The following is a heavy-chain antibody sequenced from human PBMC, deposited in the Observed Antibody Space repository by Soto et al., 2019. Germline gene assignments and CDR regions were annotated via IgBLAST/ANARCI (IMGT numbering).Heavy chain of an antibody. CDR3: ATGEQLARNYYYYYGMDV. Sequence: PGGSLRLSCAASGFTFSSYWMSWVRQAPGKGLEWVANIKQDGSEKYYVDSVKGRFTISRDNAKNSLYLQMNSLRAEDTAVYYCATGEQLARNYYYYYGMDVWGQGTTLTVSS. J-gene: IGHJ6*02. CDR1: GFTFSSYW. V-gene: IGHV3-7*01. D-gene: IGHD6-13*01. CDR2: IKQDGSEK.